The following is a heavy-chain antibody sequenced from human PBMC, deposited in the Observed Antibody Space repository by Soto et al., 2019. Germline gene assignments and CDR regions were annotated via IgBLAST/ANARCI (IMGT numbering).Heavy chain of an antibody. J-gene: IGHJ6*03. Sequence: PSETLSLTCTVSGGSISSSSYYWGWIRQPPGKGLEWIGSIYYSGSTYYNPSLKRRVTISVDTSKNQFSLKLSAVTAADTAVYYCAVVVVAATPDSYYYYYYMDVWGKGTTVTVSS. CDR1: GGSISSSSYY. V-gene: IGHV4-39*01. D-gene: IGHD2-15*01. CDR3: AVVVVAATPDSYYYYYYMDV. CDR2: IYYSGST.